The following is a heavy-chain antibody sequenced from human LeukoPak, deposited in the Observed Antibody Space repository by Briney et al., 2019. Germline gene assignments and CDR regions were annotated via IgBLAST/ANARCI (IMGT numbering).Heavy chain of an antibody. CDR1: GFTFSTYG. J-gene: IGHJ4*02. D-gene: IGHD3-10*01. CDR3: AKWQYYGSGDDY. Sequence: GGSLRLSCAGSGFTFSTYGMSWVRQAPNKGLEWRSTISGSGDSTYYADSVKGRFTISRDNSKNTLFLQMNSLRAEDTAIYYCAKWQYYGSGDDYWGQGTLVTVSS. CDR2: ISGSGDST. V-gene: IGHV3-23*01.